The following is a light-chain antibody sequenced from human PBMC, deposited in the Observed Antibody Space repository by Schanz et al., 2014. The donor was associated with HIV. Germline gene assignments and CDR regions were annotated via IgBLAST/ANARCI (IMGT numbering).Light chain of an antibody. J-gene: IGLJ3*02. V-gene: IGLV2-14*03. CDR1: SSDVGGYNY. CDR3: NSYTSSSTWV. Sequence: QSALTQPPSASGSPGQSVTISCTGTSSDVGGYNYVSWYQQHPGKAPKLMIYDVSNRPSGVSNRFSGSKSGNTASLTISGLQADDEADYYCNSYTSSSTWVFGGGTKLTVL. CDR2: DVS.